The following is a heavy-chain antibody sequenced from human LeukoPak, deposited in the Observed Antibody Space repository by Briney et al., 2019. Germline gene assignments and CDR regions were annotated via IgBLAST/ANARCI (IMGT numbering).Heavy chain of an antibody. CDR3: ARNKSTVTTSRHDAFDI. Sequence: SETLSLTCAVSGYSISSDYYWGWIRQPSGKGLEWIGSIYQSVSTYYNPSLKSRVTISVDTSKNQFSLKLSSVTAADTAVYFCARNKSTVTTSRHDAFDIWGQGTMATVSS. CDR2: IYQSVST. J-gene: IGHJ3*02. V-gene: IGHV4-38-2*01. CDR1: GYSISSDYY. D-gene: IGHD4-17*01.